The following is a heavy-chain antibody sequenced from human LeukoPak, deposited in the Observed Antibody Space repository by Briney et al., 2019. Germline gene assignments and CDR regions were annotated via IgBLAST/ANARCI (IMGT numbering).Heavy chain of an antibody. CDR1: GYSISSGYY. J-gene: IGHJ5*02. CDR3: ARARYDISLRNWFDP. V-gene: IGHV4-38-2*02. Sequence: PSETLSLTCTVSGYSISSGYYWGWIRQPPGKGLEWIGSIYHSGSTYYSPSLKSRVTISVDTSKNQFSLKLRSVTAADTAVYYCARARYDISLRNWFDPWGQGTLVTVSS. D-gene: IGHD3-22*01. CDR2: IYHSGST.